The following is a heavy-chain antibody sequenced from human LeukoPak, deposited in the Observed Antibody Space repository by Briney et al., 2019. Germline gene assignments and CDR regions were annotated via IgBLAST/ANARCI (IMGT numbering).Heavy chain of an antibody. J-gene: IGHJ4*02. Sequence: SETLSLTCTVSGGSISSSSYYWGWIRQPPGKGLEWIGSIHYSGSTYYNPSLKSRVTISVDTSNNQFPLKLSSVPAADTAVYYCARKDSYGSYYFDYWGQGTLVTVSS. D-gene: IGHD5-18*01. V-gene: IGHV4-39*01. CDR3: ARKDSYGSYYFDY. CDR1: GGSISSSSYY. CDR2: IHYSGST.